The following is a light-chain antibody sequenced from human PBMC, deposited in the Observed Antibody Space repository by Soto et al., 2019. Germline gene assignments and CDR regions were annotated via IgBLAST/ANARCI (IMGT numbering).Light chain of an antibody. Sequence: EIVLTQSPGTLSLSPGERATLSCRASQSVSSSYLAWYQQKPGQAPRLLIYGASCRATGIPDRFSGSGSGTDFTLTISRLEPEDFAVYYCQQYYTTPVTFGQGTKVDIK. J-gene: IGKJ1*01. CDR1: QSVSSSY. V-gene: IGKV3-20*01. CDR3: QQYYTTPVT. CDR2: GAS.